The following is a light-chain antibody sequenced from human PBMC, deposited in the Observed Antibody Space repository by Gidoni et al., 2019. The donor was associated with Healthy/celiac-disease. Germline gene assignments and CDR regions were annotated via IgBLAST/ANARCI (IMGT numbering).Light chain of an antibody. CDR1: QSVSSN. Sequence: EIVITQSPATLSVSPGERATLSCRASQSVSSNLDWYQQKPGQAPRLLIYGASTRATGIPARFSGSGSGTEFTLTISRMQSEDFAVYYCKQYNNWPITFGQGTRLEIK. CDR3: KQYNNWPIT. CDR2: GAS. J-gene: IGKJ5*01. V-gene: IGKV3-15*01.